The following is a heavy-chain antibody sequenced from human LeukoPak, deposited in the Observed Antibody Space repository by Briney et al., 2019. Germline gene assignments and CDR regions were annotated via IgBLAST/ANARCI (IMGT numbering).Heavy chain of an antibody. J-gene: IGHJ3*02. V-gene: IGHV3-23*01. CDR1: GFTFSTYA. CDR2: FGGSGGTI. CDR3: ATVTDDAFDI. Sequence: PGGSLRLSCAASGFTFSTYAMSWVRQAPGKGLEWVSHFGGSGGTIYYADSVKGRFTISRDNSKNTLYLQTNSLRAEDTAVYYCATVTDDAFDIWGQGTMVTVSS.